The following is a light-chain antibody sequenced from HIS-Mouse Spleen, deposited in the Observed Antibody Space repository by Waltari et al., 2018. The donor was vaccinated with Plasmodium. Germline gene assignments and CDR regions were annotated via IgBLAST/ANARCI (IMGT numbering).Light chain of an antibody. CDR2: EGS. V-gene: IGLV2-23*03. J-gene: IGLJ3*02. CDR1: SSDVGSYNL. Sequence: QSALTQPASVSGSPGQSITISCTGTSSDVGSYNLVSWYQQHPGKAPKLMIYEGSKRPSGVSNRFSGSNSGNPASLTISGLQAEDEADYYCCSYAGSSTFVFGGGTKLTVL. CDR3: CSYAGSSTFV.